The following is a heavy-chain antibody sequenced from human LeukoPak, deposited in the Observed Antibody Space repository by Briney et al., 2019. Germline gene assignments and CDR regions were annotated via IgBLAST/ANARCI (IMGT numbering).Heavy chain of an antibody. D-gene: IGHD2-15*01. J-gene: IGHJ5*02. Sequence: SETLSLTCAVYGGSFSGYYWSWIRQPPGKGLEWIGEINHSGSTDYNPSLKSRVTISVDTSKNQFSLKLSSVTAADTAVYYRARGRYCSGGSCRTRNWFDPWGQGTLVTVSS. CDR2: INHSGST. CDR3: ARGRYCSGGSCRTRNWFDP. CDR1: GGSFSGYY. V-gene: IGHV4-34*01.